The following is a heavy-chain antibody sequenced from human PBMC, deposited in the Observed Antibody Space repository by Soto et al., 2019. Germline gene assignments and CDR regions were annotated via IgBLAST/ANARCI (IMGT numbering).Heavy chain of an antibody. D-gene: IGHD3-10*01. Sequence: QVQLVESGGGVVQPGRSLRLSCAASGFTFSSYAMHWVRQAPGKGLEWVAVISYDGSNKYYADSVKGRFTISRDNSKNTLYLQMNSLRAEDTAVYYCARRSGFGELFYYGMDVCGQGTTVTVSS. J-gene: IGHJ6*02. CDR3: ARRSGFGELFYYGMDV. CDR1: GFTFSSYA. CDR2: ISYDGSNK. V-gene: IGHV3-30-3*01.